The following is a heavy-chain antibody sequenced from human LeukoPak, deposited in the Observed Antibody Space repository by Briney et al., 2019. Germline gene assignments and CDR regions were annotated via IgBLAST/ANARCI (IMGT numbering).Heavy chain of an antibody. D-gene: IGHD2-2*01. V-gene: IGHV3-23*01. Sequence: AGGSLRLSCAASGFTFGSYAMSWVRQAPGKGLEWVSAISGSGGSTYYADSVKGRFTISRDNSKNTLYLQMNSLRAEDTAVYYCAKIVARRYCSSTSCPFIMDYWGQGTLVTVSS. CDR1: GFTFGSYA. CDR3: AKIVARRYCSSTSCPFIMDY. CDR2: ISGSGGST. J-gene: IGHJ4*02.